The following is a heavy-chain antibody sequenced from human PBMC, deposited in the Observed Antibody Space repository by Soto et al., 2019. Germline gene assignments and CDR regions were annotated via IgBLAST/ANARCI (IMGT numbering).Heavy chain of an antibody. CDR2: ISYDGSNK. V-gene: IGHV3-30*03. J-gene: IGHJ6*02. Sequence: QVQLVESGGGVVQPGRSLRLSCAASGFTFCSYGMHWVRQAPGKGLEWVAVISYDGSNKYYADSVKGRFTISRDNSKNTLYLQMNSLRAEDTAVYYCAPRFGWYGMDVWCQGTTVTVSS. CDR1: GFTFCSYG. CDR3: APRFGWYGMDV. D-gene: IGHD3-10*01.